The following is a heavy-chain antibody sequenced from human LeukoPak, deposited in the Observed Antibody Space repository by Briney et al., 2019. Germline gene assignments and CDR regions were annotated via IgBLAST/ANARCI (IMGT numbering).Heavy chain of an antibody. CDR3: ARGGYSYYYDSSGYYFDY. CDR2: ISYDGSNK. Sequence: GGSLRLSCAASGFTFSSYAMHWVRQAPGKGLEWVAVISYDGSNKYYADSVKGRFTISRDNSRNTLYLQMNSLRAEDTAVYYCARGGYSYYYDSSGYYFDYWGPGTLVTVSS. D-gene: IGHD3-22*01. V-gene: IGHV3-30*04. J-gene: IGHJ4*02. CDR1: GFTFSSYA.